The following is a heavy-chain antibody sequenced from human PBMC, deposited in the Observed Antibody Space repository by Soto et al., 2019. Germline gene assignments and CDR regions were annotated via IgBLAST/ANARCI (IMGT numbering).Heavy chain of an antibody. Sequence: EVQLVESGGGLVQPGRSLRLSCAASGFTFDDYAMHWVRQAPGKGLEWVSGISWNSGSIGYADSVKGRFTISRDNAENSLYLQMNSVRAEDTALYYCARNALAARPDYYYYYLDVWGKGTTVTASS. CDR1: GFTFDDYA. CDR3: ARNALAARPDYYYYYLDV. D-gene: IGHD6-6*01. V-gene: IGHV3-9*01. CDR2: ISWNSGSI. J-gene: IGHJ6*03.